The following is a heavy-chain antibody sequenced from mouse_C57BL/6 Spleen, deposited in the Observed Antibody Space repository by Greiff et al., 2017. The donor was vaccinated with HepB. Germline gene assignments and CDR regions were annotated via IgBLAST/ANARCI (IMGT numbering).Heavy chain of an antibody. Sequence: EVQVVESGPELVKPGASVKISCKASGYSFTGYYMNWVKQSPEKSLEWIGEINPSTGGTTYNQKFKAKATLTVDKSSSTAYMQLKSLTSEDSAVYYCASAAGPAPFAYWGQGTLVTVSA. V-gene: IGHV1-42*01. CDR3: ASAAGPAPFAY. CDR1: GYSFTGYY. CDR2: INPSTGGT. J-gene: IGHJ3*01.